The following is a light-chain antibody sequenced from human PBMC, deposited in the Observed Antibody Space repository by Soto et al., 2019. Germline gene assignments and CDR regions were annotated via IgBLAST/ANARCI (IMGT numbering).Light chain of an antibody. V-gene: IGLV2-18*02. CDR2: EVS. CDR3: DSYTGSSTDV. Sequence: LTQPPPVSASPGQSVAVYGTGTSSHVRSDNRVSWYQQPPGAAPKLMIYEVSNRPSGVPDRFSGSKSGNTASLTISGLQAEDEADDYCDSYTGSSTDVFGTGTKVTVL. CDR1: SSHVRSDNR. J-gene: IGLJ1*01.